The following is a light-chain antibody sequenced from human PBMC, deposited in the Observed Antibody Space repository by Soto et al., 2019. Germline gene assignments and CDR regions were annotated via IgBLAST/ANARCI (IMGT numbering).Light chain of an antibody. J-gene: IGLJ1*01. Sequence: QSVLTQPASVSGSPGQSITISCSGTNSDVGGYNYVSWYQQHPGKAPKLMIYEVSNRPSGVSNRFSGSRSGNTASLTISGLQAEDEADYYCSSYTSASTYVFGTGTSSPS. CDR3: SSYTSASTYV. V-gene: IGLV2-14*01. CDR2: EVS. CDR1: NSDVGGYNY.